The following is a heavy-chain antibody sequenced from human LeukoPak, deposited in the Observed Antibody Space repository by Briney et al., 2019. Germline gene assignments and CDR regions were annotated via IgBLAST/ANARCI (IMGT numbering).Heavy chain of an antibody. CDR2: IHPFGTT. V-gene: IGHV4-34*01. J-gene: IGHJ4*02. CDR3: ARGGDAHKGGVD. CDR1: GGPSSGYY. Sequence: SETLSPTCAVYGGPSSGYYCSWIRQPPGKGPEWIGEIHPFGTTYYNPSLKSRVTISVDTSSNQFSLRLSSVTAADTAFYYCARGGDAHKGGVDWGQGTLVTVSS. D-gene: IGHD2-15*01.